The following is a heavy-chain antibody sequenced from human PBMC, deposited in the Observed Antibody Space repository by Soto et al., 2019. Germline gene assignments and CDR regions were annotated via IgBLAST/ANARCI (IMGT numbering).Heavy chain of an antibody. CDR1: GFTVSSNY. V-gene: IGHV3-53*01. CDR2: IYSGGST. D-gene: IGHD3-3*01. J-gene: IGHJ6*02. Sequence: GGSLRLSCAASGFTVSSNYMSWVRQAPGKGLEWVSVIYSGGSTYYADSVKGRFTISRDNSKNTLYLQMNSLRAEDTAVYYCARDKALRFLDPQEDGMDVWGQGTTVTVSS. CDR3: ARDKALRFLDPQEDGMDV.